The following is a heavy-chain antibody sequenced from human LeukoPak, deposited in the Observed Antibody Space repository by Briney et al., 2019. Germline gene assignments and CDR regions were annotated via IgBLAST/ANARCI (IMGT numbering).Heavy chain of an antibody. J-gene: IGHJ3*02. CDR3: ARESMIVVGENYRNDAFDI. V-gene: IGHV1-69*05. Sequence: SVKVSCKASGDSFGSFVISWVRQAPGQGPEWMGGIIPIFGTANYAQNFQGRVTITTDEPTRTAYMELSRLRSEDTAVYYCARESMIVVGENYRNDAFDIWGQGTMVPVSS. D-gene: IGHD3-22*01. CDR1: GDSFGSFV. CDR2: IIPIFGTA.